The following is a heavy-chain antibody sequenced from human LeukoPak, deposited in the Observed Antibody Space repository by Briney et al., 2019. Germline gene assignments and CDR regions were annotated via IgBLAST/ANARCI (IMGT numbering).Heavy chain of an antibody. Sequence: ASVKVSCKASVYTFTSYGIRWVRPAPGQGLEWMGWINAYNGNTNYAQKLQGRVTMTTDTSTSTAYMELRSLRSDDTAVYYCARDLHLLWFGDPISSSGYWGQGTLVTVSS. CDR2: INAYNGNT. CDR1: VYTFTSYG. CDR3: ARDLHLLWFGDPISSSGY. D-gene: IGHD3-10*01. J-gene: IGHJ4*02. V-gene: IGHV1-18*01.